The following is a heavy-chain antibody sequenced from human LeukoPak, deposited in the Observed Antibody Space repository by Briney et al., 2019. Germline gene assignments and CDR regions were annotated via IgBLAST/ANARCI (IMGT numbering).Heavy chain of an antibody. CDR2: IIPILGIA. Sequence: ASVKVSCKASGGTFSSYTISWVRQAPGQGLEWMGRIIPILGIANYAQKFQGRVTITADKSTSTAYMEQSSLRSEDTAVYYCARDWGSRGENWFDPWGQGTLVTVSS. CDR1: GGTFSSYT. J-gene: IGHJ5*02. CDR3: ARDWGSRGENWFDP. D-gene: IGHD3-16*01. V-gene: IGHV1-69*04.